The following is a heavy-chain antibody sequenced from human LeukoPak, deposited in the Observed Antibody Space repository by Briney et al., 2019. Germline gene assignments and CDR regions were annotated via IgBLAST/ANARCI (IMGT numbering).Heavy chain of an antibody. CDR1: GFTFSSYA. CDR2: ISGSGGST. D-gene: IGHD6-13*01. V-gene: IGHV3-23*01. J-gene: IGHJ6*02. Sequence: PGGSLRLSCAASGFTFSSYAMSWVRQAPGKGLEWVSAISGSGGSTYYTDSVKGRFTISRDNSKNTLYLQMNSLRAEDTAVYYCAKGIAAAGTVWGDHYGMDVWGQGTTVTVSS. CDR3: AKGIAAAGTVWGDHYGMDV.